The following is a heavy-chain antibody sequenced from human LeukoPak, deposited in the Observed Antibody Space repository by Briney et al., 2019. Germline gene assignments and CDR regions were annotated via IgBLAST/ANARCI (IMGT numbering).Heavy chain of an antibody. CDR2: ISWNSDRI. J-gene: IGHJ4*02. Sequence: GRSLRLSCAASGFTFDDYAMHWVRQAPGRGLQWVSGISWNSDRIDYADSVKGRFIISRDNAKNSLYLQMNNLKAEDTAFYYCARGTVLGYSSAWDYWGQGALVIVSS. D-gene: IGHD6-19*01. CDR3: ARGTVLGYSSAWDY. V-gene: IGHV3-9*01. CDR1: GFTFDDYA.